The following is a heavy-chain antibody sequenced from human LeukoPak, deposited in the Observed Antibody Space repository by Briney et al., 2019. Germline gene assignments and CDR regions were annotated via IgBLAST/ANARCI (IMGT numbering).Heavy chain of an antibody. CDR1: GFNSTNYN. D-gene: IGHD3-10*01. Sequence: GGSLRLSCAASGFNSTNYNMNWVRQAPGKGLEWVSSIHSSSGSIYYADSLKGRFTISRDNAKNSLYLQMNSLRAEDTAVYYCARSEFEAFDMWGQGTMVTVSS. J-gene: IGHJ3*02. CDR3: ARSEFEAFDM. CDR2: IHSSSGSI. V-gene: IGHV3-21*01.